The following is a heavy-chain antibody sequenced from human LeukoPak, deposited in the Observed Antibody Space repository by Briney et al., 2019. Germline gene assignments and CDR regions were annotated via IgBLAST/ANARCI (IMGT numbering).Heavy chain of an antibody. D-gene: IGHD2-15*01. CDR1: GFTFSDHY. CDR2: TRKRANSYTT. CDR3: ARVGGDTGRSFDY. J-gene: IGHJ4*02. Sequence: GGSLRLSCAASGFTFSDHYVDWVRQAPGKGLEWVGRTRKRANSYTTEYAASVRGRFTISRDDSKNSLYLQMNSLKAEDTAVYYCARVGGDTGRSFDYWGQGTLVTVSS. V-gene: IGHV3-72*01.